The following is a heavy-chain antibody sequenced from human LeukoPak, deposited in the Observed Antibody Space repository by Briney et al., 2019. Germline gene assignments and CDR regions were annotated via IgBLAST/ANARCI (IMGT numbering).Heavy chain of an antibody. Sequence: SETLSLTCTVSGGSISTSSYYWGWIRQPPGKGLEWIGSIYYSGSTYYNPSLKSRVTISVDTSKNQFSLKLSSVTAADTAVYYCARVSSSWYQDWYFDLWGRGTLVTVPS. CDR3: ARVSSSWYQDWYFDL. CDR1: GGSISTSSYY. V-gene: IGHV4-39*07. CDR2: IYYSGST. D-gene: IGHD6-13*01. J-gene: IGHJ2*01.